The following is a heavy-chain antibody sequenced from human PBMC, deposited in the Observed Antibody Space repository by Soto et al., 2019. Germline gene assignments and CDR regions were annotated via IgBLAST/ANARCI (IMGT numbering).Heavy chain of an antibody. V-gene: IGHV4-61*01. CDR1: GGSVSSGSYY. D-gene: IGHD4-4*01. J-gene: IGHJ6*02. Sequence: SETLSLSCTVSGGSVSSGSYYWSWIRQPPGRGLEWIGYIYYSGSTNYNPSLKSRVTISVDTSKNQFSLKLSSVTAADTAVYYCAREHMTTTVRSHYYYYGMDVWGQGTTVTVS. CDR2: IYYSGST. CDR3: AREHMTTTVRSHYYYYGMDV.